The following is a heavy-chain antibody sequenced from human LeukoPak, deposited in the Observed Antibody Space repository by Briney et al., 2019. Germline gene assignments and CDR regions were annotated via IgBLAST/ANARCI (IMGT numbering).Heavy chain of an antibody. J-gene: IGHJ4*02. CDR2: ISWNSGSI. CDR3: ARRGSSWYSNPFDY. Sequence: GGSLRLSCAASGFTFDDYAMHWVRQAPGKGLEWVSGISWNSGSIGYADSVKGRFTIPRDNAKNSLYLQMNSLRAEDTAVYYCARRGSSWYSNPFDYWGQGTLVTVSS. CDR1: GFTFDDYA. V-gene: IGHV3-9*01. D-gene: IGHD6-13*01.